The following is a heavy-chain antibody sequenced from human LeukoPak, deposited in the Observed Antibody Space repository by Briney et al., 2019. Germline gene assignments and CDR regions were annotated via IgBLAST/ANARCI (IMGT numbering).Heavy chain of an antibody. D-gene: IGHD3-10*01. Sequence: GGSLRLSCAASGFTFDDYAMHWVRQAPGKGLEWVSGISWNSGSIGYADSVKGRFTISRDNSKNTLYLQMNSLRAEDTAVYYCAKSDYYGSNWGQGTLVTVSS. V-gene: IGHV3-9*01. CDR2: ISWNSGSI. CDR1: GFTFDDYA. J-gene: IGHJ4*02. CDR3: AKSDYYGSN.